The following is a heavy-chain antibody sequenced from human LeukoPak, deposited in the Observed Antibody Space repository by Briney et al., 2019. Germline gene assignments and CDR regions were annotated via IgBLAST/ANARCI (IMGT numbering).Heavy chain of an antibody. V-gene: IGHV4-39*07. D-gene: IGHD6-6*01. J-gene: IGHJ5*02. CDR1: GGSFSSSSYY. CDR2: IYYTGST. Sequence: SETLSLTCTVSGGSFSSSSYYWGWFRQPPGKGLEWIGSIYYTGSTYYNPTLKSRVTISVDTSKNQFSLKLSSVTAADTAVYYCARAGWSIAVPFDPWGQGTLVTVSS. CDR3: ARAGWSIAVPFDP.